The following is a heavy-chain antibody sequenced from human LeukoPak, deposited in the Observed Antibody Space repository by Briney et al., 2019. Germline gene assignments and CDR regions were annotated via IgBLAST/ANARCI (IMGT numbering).Heavy chain of an antibody. V-gene: IGHV4-59*01. D-gene: IGHD4-17*01. J-gene: IGHJ4*02. CDR3: ARAYGDYTFDY. CDR2: IYYSGST. CDR1: GGSISSYY. Sequence: SETLSLTCTVSGGSISSYYWSWIRQPPGKGLEWIGYIYYSGSTNYNPSLKSRVTISVDTSKNQFSLKLSSVTAADTVVYYCARAYGDYTFDYWGQGTLVTVSS.